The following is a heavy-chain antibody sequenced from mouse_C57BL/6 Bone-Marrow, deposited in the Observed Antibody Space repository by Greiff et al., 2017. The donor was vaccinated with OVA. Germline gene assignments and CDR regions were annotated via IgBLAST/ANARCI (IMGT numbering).Heavy chain of an antibody. D-gene: IGHD2-2*01. CDR3: ARKWGVTPVVDY. V-gene: IGHV2-2*01. CDR1: GFSLTSYG. Sequence: VKLVESGPGLVQPSQSLSITCTVSGFSLTSYGVHWVRQSPGEGLEWLGVIWSGGSTDYNAAFISRLSISKDNSKGQVSFKMNSLQADDTAIYYCARKWGVTPVVDYWGQGTTLTVSS. CDR2: IWSGGST. J-gene: IGHJ2*01.